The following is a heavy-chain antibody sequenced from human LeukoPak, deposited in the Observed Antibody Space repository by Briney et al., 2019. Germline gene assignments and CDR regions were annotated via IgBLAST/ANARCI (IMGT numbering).Heavy chain of an antibody. CDR2: ISAYNGNT. CDR3: ARGPYYGSGSYNWFDP. J-gene: IGHJ5*02. Sequence: ASVKVSCKASGYTFTSYGISWVRQAPGQGLEWMGWISAYNGNTNYAQKLQGRVTMTTDTSTSTAYMELRSLRSEDMAVYHCARGPYYGSGSYNWFDPWGQGTLVTVSS. CDR1: GYTFTSYG. V-gene: IGHV1-18*03. D-gene: IGHD3-10*01.